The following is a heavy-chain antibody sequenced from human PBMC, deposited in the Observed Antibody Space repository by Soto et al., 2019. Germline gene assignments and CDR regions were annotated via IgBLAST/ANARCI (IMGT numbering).Heavy chain of an antibody. CDR3: ARVWDYYDSSGSDP. CDR2: MNPSTGNS. J-gene: IGHJ5*02. CDR1: GYTFTSYD. D-gene: IGHD3-22*01. Sequence: ASVKVSCKASGYTFTSYDIYWVRQATGQGLEWMGWMNPSTGNSGYAQKFQGRVTMTSDTSISTAHMELSSLRSEDTAVYYCARVWDYYDSSGSDPWGQGTLVTVSS. V-gene: IGHV1-8*01.